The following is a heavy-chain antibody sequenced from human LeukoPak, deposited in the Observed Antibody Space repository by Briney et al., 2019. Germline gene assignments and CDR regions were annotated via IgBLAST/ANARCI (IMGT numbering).Heavy chain of an antibody. D-gene: IGHD4-23*01. CDR3: AREHPIDYGGNYLFDY. CDR1: GGTFSSYA. Sequence: SVKVSCKASGGTFSSYAISWVRQAPGQGLEWMGRIIPILGIANYAQKFQGRVTITADKSTSTAYMELSSLRSEDTAMYYCAREHPIDYGGNYLFDYWGQGTLVTVSS. CDR2: IIPILGIA. V-gene: IGHV1-69*04. J-gene: IGHJ4*02.